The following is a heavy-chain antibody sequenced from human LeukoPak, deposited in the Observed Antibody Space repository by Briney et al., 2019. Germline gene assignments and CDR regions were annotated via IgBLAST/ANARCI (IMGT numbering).Heavy chain of an antibody. V-gene: IGHV4-30-2*01. Sequence: SQTLSLTCAVSGGSISSGGYSWSWIRQPPGKGLEWIGYIYHSGSTYYNPSLKSRVTISVDTSKNQFSLKLSSVTAADTAVYYCARLRLRVPAALYFDYWGQGTLVTVSS. CDR2: IYHSGST. CDR1: GGSISSGGYS. J-gene: IGHJ4*02. CDR3: ARLRLRVPAALYFDY. D-gene: IGHD2-2*01.